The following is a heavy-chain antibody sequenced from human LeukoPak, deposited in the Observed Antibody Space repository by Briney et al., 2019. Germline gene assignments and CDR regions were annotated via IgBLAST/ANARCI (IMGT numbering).Heavy chain of an antibody. Sequence: GGSLRLSCAASGFTFSSYAMHWVRQAPGKGLEWVADISYDGSNKYYADSVKGRFTISRDNSKNTLYLQMNSLRAEDTAVYYCAREFYDIVVVTAIPGYHFDYWGQGTLVTVSS. J-gene: IGHJ4*02. CDR3: AREFYDIVVVTAIPGYHFDY. CDR2: ISYDGSNK. V-gene: IGHV3-30-3*01. D-gene: IGHD2-21*02. CDR1: GFTFSSYA.